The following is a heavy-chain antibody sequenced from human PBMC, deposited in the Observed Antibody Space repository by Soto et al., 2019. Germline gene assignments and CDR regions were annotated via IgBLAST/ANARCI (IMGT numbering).Heavy chain of an antibody. D-gene: IGHD3-22*01. CDR3: AREAELYDSSGYSPSAFDY. V-gene: IGHV1-18*01. Sequence: AAVKVSCKASGYTFTSYGISWVRQAPGQGLEWMGWISAYNGNTNYAQKLQGRVTMTTDTSTSTAYMELRSLRSDDTAVYYCAREAELYDSSGYSPSAFDYWGQGTLVTVSS. CDR2: ISAYNGNT. CDR1: GYTFTSYG. J-gene: IGHJ4*02.